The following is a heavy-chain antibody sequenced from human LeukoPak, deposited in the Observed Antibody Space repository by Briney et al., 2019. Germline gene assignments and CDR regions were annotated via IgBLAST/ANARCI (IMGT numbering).Heavy chain of an antibody. CDR1: GFTFSNYA. V-gene: IGHV3-23*01. D-gene: IGHD3-10*01. Sequence: GGSLRLSCAAAGFTFSNYAMSWVRQAPGRGLEWVSTISGSGGRTYYADSVKGRFTISRDNSKNTLYLQANSLRAEDTAVYYCAKGLWDYYGSGIMYYTMDVWGQGTTVTVSS. J-gene: IGHJ6*02. CDR3: AKGLWDYYGSGIMYYTMDV. CDR2: ISGSGGRT.